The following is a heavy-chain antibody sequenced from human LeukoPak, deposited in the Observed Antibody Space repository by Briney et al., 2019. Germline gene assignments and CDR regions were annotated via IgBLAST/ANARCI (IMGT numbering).Heavy chain of an antibody. V-gene: IGHV3-7*01. CDR2: IKQDGNEK. J-gene: IGHJ6*03. CDR3: ARTVWGSTSYFYYMDV. CDR1: GFTFSDHW. D-gene: IGHD2-2*01. Sequence: GGSLRLSCAASGFTFSDHWMSWVRQAPGKGLEWVANIKQDGNEKYFVDSVKGRFTISRDNAKNSLYLQMNSLRAEDTAVYYCARTVWGSTSYFYYMDVWGKGTTVTVSS.